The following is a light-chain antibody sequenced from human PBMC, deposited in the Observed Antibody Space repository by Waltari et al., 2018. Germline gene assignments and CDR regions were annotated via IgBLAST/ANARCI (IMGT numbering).Light chain of an antibody. Sequence: DIQMTQSPSSLSASVGDRVTITCRASQSIISYLNWYQQKPGKAPKFLIYAASSLQSGVPSRFSGNGSGTDFTLTISSLQPEDFATYYCQQSYSTPPVTFGQGTKVEIK. J-gene: IGKJ1*01. CDR2: AAS. V-gene: IGKV1-39*01. CDR1: QSIISY. CDR3: QQSYSTPPVT.